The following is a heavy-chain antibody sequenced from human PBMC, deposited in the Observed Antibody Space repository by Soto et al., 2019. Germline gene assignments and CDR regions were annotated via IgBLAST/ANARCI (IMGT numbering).Heavy chain of an antibody. CDR3: ARDPPGY. J-gene: IGHJ4*02. Sequence: RRLSCAASGFTFSSYGMHWVRQAPGKGLEWVAVISYDGSNKYYADSVKGRFTISRDNSKNTLYLQMNSLRAEDTAVYYCARDPPGYWGQGTMVTVSS. V-gene: IGHV3-30*19. CDR1: GFTFSSYG. CDR2: ISYDGSNK.